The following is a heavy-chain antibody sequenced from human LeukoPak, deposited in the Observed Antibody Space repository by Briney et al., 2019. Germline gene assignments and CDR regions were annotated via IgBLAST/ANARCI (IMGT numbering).Heavy chain of an antibody. D-gene: IGHD2-15*01. CDR1: GYSISTGYH. CDR3: ATCYSPELFDS. V-gene: IGHV4-38-2*02. CDR2: TYHSGNT. Sequence: SETLSLTCTVSGYSISTGYHWGWIRQSPGTGLEWIGSTYHSGNTYYNPSLKSRVTISMDTSMNQFSLQVTSVTAADTAVCSGATCYSPELFDSWGQGTLVTVSS. J-gene: IGHJ4*02.